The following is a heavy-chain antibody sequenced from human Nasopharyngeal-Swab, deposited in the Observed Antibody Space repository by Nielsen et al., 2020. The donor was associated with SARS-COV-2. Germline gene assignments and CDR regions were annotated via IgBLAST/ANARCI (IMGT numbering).Heavy chain of an antibody. CDR2: IYSGGST. V-gene: IGHV3-53*01. Sequence: GESLKISCAASGFTVSSNYMSWVRQAPGKGLEWVSVIYSGGSTYYADSVKGRFTISRDNSKNTLYLQMNSLRAEDTAVYYCARDLRYYGSSGYSTGAFDIWGQGTMVTVSS. D-gene: IGHD3-22*01. CDR3: ARDLRYYGSSGYSTGAFDI. CDR1: GFTVSSNY. J-gene: IGHJ3*02.